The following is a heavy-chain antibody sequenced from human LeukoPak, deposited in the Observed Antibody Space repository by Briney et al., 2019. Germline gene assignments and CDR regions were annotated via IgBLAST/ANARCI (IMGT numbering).Heavy chain of an antibody. D-gene: IGHD1-7*01. CDR2: ISSSSSYI. V-gene: IGHV3-21*01. J-gene: IGHJ4*02. CDR3: AREHGNYLRH. CDR1: GFTFSSYS. Sequence: GGSLRLSCAASGFTFSSYSMSWVRQAPGKGLEWVSSISSSSSYIYYADSVKGRFTISRDNAKNSLYLQMNSLRAEDTAVYYCAREHGNYLRHWGQGTLVTASS.